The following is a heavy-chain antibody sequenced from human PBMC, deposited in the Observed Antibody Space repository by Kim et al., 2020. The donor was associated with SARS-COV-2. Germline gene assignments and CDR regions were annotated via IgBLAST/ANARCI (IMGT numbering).Heavy chain of an antibody. J-gene: IGHJ5*02. CDR3: ARRKGWNLNYGWFDP. V-gene: IGHV1-3*01. D-gene: IGHD1-1*01. Sequence: QKFQGRVTITRDTSASTAYMELSSLRSEDTAVYYCARRKGWNLNYGWFDPWGQGTLVTVSS.